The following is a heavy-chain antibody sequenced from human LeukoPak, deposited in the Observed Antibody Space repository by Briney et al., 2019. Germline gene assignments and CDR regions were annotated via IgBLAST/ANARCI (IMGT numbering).Heavy chain of an antibody. D-gene: IGHD3-22*01. CDR1: GFTFSSYG. J-gene: IGHJ4*02. CDR3: AKDRYYYDSSGYYFDY. CDR2: IRYDGSNK. V-gene: IGHV3-30*02. Sequence: GGSLRLSCAASGFTFSSYGMHWVRQAPGKGLEWVAFIRYDGSNKYYADSVKGRFTISRDNSRDTLYLQMNSLRAEDTAVYYCAKDRYYYDSSGYYFDYWGQGTLVTVSS.